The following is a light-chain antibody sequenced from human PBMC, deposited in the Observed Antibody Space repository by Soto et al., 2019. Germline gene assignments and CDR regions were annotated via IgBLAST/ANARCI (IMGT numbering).Light chain of an antibody. J-gene: IGKJ4*01. V-gene: IGKV1-39*01. CDR2: GAS. Sequence: DIHLTQSPSSLSAAVGDRVTITCRASQAILTYLNWLQQKAGKAPEVLIYGASGLRSEVPSRFTGSGSATDFTLTITSLQREDAGTYFCQQTFSPDVTFGGGTKV. CDR1: QAILTY. CDR3: QQTFSPDVT.